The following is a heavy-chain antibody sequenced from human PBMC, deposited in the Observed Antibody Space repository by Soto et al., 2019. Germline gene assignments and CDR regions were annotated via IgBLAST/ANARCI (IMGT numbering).Heavy chain of an antibody. Sequence: QAQLVQSGAEVKKPGASVKVSCKASGYTFTSYGINWVRQAPGQGLEWLGWISAYDGNTKYAQSVQGRVSMTTDTSTKTAYMDLRSLRSDDTAMYYCARGGYYDSSGSRNYYYYGMNVWGQGTTVSVSS. J-gene: IGHJ6*02. CDR2: ISAYDGNT. D-gene: IGHD3-22*01. V-gene: IGHV1-18*04. CDR3: ARGGYYDSSGSRNYYYYGMNV. CDR1: GYTFTSYG.